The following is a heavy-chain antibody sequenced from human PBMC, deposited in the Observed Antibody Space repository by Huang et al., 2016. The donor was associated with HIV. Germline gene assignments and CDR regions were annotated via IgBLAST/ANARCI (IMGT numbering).Heavy chain of an antibody. Sequence: QVQLQESGPGLVKPSENLSLTCTVSGGSVSSGSYYWRWIRQPPGKGLGWMGCCCGVWIRTPRGEGLGVIGEIEYSGSTNYNPLLKRRVTRAVDTSKNQFSLKLSSVTAADTAVYYCARVDLLLGKYGDYEENAFDIWGQGTMVTVSS. CDR3: ARVDLLLGKYGDYEENAFDI. V-gene: IGHV4-61*01. J-gene: IGHJ3*02. D-gene: IGHD4-17*01. CDR2: IEYSGST. CDR1: GGSVSSGSYY.